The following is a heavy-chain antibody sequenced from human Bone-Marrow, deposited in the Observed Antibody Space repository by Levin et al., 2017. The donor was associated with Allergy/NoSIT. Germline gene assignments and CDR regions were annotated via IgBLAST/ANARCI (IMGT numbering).Heavy chain of an antibody. V-gene: IGHV3-53*01. CDR2: ICSGGST. Sequence: RAGGSLRLSCAASGFTVSSNYMSWVRQAPGKGPEWVSVICSGGSTYYADSVKGRFTISRDNSKNTLYLQMNSLRAEDTAVYYCARGWFGELLSHWGQGTLVTVSS. CDR3: ARGWFGELLSH. CDR1: GFTVSSNY. J-gene: IGHJ4*02. D-gene: IGHD3-10*01.